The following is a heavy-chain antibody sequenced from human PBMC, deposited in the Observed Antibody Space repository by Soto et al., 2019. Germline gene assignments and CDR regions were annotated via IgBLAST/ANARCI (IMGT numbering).Heavy chain of an antibody. Sequence: GGSLRLSCAASGFTFSNAWLSWVRQAPGKGLEWVGRIKSKTDGGTTDYTAPVKGRFTISRDDSKNTLYLQMNSLKIEDTAVYYCTTGSTSTKNYWGQGTLVTVS. J-gene: IGHJ4*02. D-gene: IGHD6-6*01. CDR3: TTGSTSTKNY. CDR1: GFTFSNAW. CDR2: IKSKTDGGTT. V-gene: IGHV3-15*01.